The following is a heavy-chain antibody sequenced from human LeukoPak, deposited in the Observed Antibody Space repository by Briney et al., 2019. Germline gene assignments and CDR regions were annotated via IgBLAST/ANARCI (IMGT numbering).Heavy chain of an antibody. CDR1: RFTFSSYG. Sequence: GGTLRLSCAASRFTFSSYGMSWVRQAPGKGLEWVSGISGSGGSTYYADSVKGRFTISRDNSKNTLYLQMNSLRAEDTAVYYCARDLPTMVRGFDIWGQGTMVTVSS. CDR3: ARDLPTMVRGFDI. J-gene: IGHJ3*02. CDR2: ISGSGGST. D-gene: IGHD3-10*01. V-gene: IGHV3-23*01.